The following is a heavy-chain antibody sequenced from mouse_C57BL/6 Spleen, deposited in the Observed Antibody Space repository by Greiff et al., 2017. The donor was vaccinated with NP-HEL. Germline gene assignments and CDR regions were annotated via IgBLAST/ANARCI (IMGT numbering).Heavy chain of an antibody. CDR3: ARRDYDKYYFDY. J-gene: IGHJ2*01. Sequence: QVQLQQSGAELVMPGASVKLSCKASGYTFTSYWMHWVKQRPGQGLEWIGEIDPSDSYTNYNQKFKGKSTLTVDKSSSTAYMQLSSLTSEDSAVYYCARRDYDKYYFDYWGQGTTLTVSS. V-gene: IGHV1-69*01. CDR2: IDPSDSYT. D-gene: IGHD2-4*01. CDR1: GYTFTSYW.